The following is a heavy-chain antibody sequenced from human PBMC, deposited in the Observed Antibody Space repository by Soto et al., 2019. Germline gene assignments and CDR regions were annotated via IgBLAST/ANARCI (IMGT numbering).Heavy chain of an antibody. CDR2: ISAYTGNT. V-gene: IGHV1-18*01. J-gene: IGHJ4*02. CDR3: AREEYYDSSGYYPIDY. CDR1: GYTFTSYG. Sequence: ASVKVSCKASGYTFTSYGISWVRQAPGQGLEWMGWISAYTGNTNYAQKLQGRVTMTTDTSTSTAYMELRSLRSDDTAVYYCAREEYYDSSGYYPIDYWGQGTLVTVSS. D-gene: IGHD3-22*01.